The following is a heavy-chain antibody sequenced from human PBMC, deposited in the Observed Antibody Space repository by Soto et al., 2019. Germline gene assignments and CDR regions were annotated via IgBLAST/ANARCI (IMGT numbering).Heavy chain of an antibody. J-gene: IGHJ4*02. CDR2: INWNRGSI. CDR1: GFTFDDYA. V-gene: IGHV3-9*01. CDR3: AKGMDYGFTSMGIDQ. D-gene: IGHD3-10*01. Sequence: GGSLRLSCAASGFTFDDYAMHWVRQXPGKGLEWVSGINWNRGSIGYADSVKGRFIISRDNAKNSLYLQMNSLRAEDTALYYCAKGMDYGFTSMGIDQWGQGTLVTVSS.